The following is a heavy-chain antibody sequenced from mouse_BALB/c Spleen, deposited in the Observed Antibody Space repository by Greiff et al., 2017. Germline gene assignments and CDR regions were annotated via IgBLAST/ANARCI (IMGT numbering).Heavy chain of an antibody. Sequence: LQQPGSELVRPGASVKLSCKASGYTFTSYWMHWVKQRPGQGLEWIGNIYPGSGSTNYDEKFKSKATLTVDTSSSTAYVQLSSLTSEDSAVYYCTRLDGYYGYWYIDVWGAGTTVTVSS. CDR3: TRLDGYYGYWYIDV. CDR2: IYPGSGST. V-gene: IGHV1S22*01. J-gene: IGHJ1*01. D-gene: IGHD2-3*01. CDR1: GYTFTSYW.